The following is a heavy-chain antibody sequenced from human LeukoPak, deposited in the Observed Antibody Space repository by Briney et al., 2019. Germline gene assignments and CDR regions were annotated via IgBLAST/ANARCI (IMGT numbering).Heavy chain of an antibody. CDR1: GFTVSSNY. J-gene: IGHJ4*02. CDR3: ATVGYYDILTGYYSPIDY. D-gene: IGHD3-9*01. V-gene: IGHV3-53*01. CDR2: IYSGGST. Sequence: PGGSLRLSCAASGFTVSSNYMSWVRQAPGKGLEWVSVIYSGGSTYYADSVKGRFTISRDNSKNTLYPRMNSLRAEDTAVYYCATVGYYDILTGYYSPIDYWGQGTLVTVSS.